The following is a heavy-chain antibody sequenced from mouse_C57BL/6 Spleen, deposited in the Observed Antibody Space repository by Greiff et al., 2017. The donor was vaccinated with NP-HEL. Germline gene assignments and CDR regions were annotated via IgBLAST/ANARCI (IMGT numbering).Heavy chain of an antibody. V-gene: IGHV14-4*01. CDR2: IDPENGDT. CDR1: GFNIKDDY. D-gene: IGHD1-1*01. Sequence: VQLQQSGAELVRPGASVKLSCTASGFNIKDDYMHWVKQRPEQGLEWIGWIDPENGDTEYASKFQGKATITADTSSNTAYLQLSSLTSEDTAVYYCTTHGSRLLNFDYWGQGTTLTVSS. CDR3: TTHGSRLLNFDY. J-gene: IGHJ2*01.